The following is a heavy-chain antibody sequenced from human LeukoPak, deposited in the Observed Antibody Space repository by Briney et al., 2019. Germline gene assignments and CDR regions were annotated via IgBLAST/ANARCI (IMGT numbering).Heavy chain of an antibody. V-gene: IGHV3-23*01. D-gene: IGHD3-22*01. CDR2: ISGSGGST. CDR3: AKDRGTMIVVVIGFFDY. CDR1: GFTFSSYA. J-gene: IGHJ4*02. Sequence: GGSLRLSCAASGFTFSSYAMSWVRQAPGKGLEWVSAISGSGGSTYYADSVKGRFTVSRDNSKNTLYLQMNSLRAEDTAVYYCAKDRGTMIVVVIGFFDYWGQGTLVTVSS.